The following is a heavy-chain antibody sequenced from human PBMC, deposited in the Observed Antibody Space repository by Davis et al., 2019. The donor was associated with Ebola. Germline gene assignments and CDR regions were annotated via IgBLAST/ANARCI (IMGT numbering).Heavy chain of an antibody. V-gene: IGHV4-34*01. CDR3: ARETEYSGYGES. J-gene: IGHJ4*02. CDR2: INQSGVT. Sequence: PSETLSLTCAVYSGSFSGYYWSWIRQPPGKGLEWIGEINQSGVTNYNPSLQSRVTISVDTSKNQFSLKLSSVTAADTAVYYCARETEYSGYGESWGQGTLVTVSS. CDR1: SGSFSGYY. D-gene: IGHD5-12*01.